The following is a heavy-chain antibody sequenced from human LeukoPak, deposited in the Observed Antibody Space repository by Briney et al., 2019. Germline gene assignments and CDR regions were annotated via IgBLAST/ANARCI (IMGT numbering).Heavy chain of an antibody. D-gene: IGHD3-16*01. CDR3: ARESDGITT. V-gene: IGHV4-39*02. CDR2: IYYSPST. Sequence: KPSETLSLTCTVSGGSISSSSYYWGWIRQPPGKGLEWIGIIYYSPSTYYNPSLKSLVTISVDTSNNQFSLKLSSVTAADTAVYYCARESDGITTLGQGTLVTVSS. CDR1: GGSISSSSYY. J-gene: IGHJ5*02.